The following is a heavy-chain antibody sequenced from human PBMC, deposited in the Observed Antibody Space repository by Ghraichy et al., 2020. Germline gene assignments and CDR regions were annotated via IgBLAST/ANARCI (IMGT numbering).Heavy chain of an antibody. D-gene: IGHD2-15*01. CDR1: GFTFSSYA. V-gene: IGHV3-23*01. Sequence: GGSLRLSCAASGFTFSSYAMYWVRQAPGKGLEWVSTLSASGGFTYYADSVKGRFTVSRDNSRDTLYLQMNSLRAEDTAIYYCAKAWGYCSGANCPPYNWFDPWGQGTQVTVSS. CDR3: AKAWGYCSGANCPPYNWFDP. CDR2: LSASGGFT. J-gene: IGHJ5*02.